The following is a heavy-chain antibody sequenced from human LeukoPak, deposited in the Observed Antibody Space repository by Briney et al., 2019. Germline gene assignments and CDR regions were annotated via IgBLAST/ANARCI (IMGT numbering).Heavy chain of an antibody. CDR3: AKMNYDYVWGSFDY. CDR2: ISGSGGST. J-gene: IGHJ4*02. V-gene: IGHV3-23*01. Sequence: GGSLRLSCADSGFTFSSYAMSWVRQAPGKGLEWVSAISGSGGSTYYADSVKGRFTISRDNSKNTLYLQMNSLRAEDTAVYYCAKMNYDYVWGSFDYWGQGTLVTVSS. CDR1: GFTFSSYA. D-gene: IGHD3-16*01.